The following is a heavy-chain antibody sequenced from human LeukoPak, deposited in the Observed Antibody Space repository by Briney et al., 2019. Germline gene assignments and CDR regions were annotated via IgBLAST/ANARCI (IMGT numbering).Heavy chain of an antibody. CDR2: IYSRGGT. CDR3: ARKTDSGGSGDY. V-gene: IGHV3-53*01. CDR1: EFTDSNNF. J-gene: IGHJ4*02. Sequence: GSLRLSCAVSEFTDSNNFMTWVRQAPGKGLECVSIIYSRGGTYYADSVRGRFTISRDNSKNTLYLQMNSLRAEDTAVYFCARKTDSGGSGDYWGQGTLVTVSS. D-gene: IGHD3-22*01.